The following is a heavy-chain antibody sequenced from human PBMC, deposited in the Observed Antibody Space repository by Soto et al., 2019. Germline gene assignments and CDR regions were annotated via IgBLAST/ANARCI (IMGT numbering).Heavy chain of an antibody. V-gene: IGHV4-59*08. CDR1: SDSISSYY. CDR3: ARAVGDPLYYLDY. D-gene: IGHD6-19*01. J-gene: IGHJ4*02. Sequence: QVQLQESGPGLVRPSETLSLTCTVSSDSISSYYWIWIRQSPGKGLEWIGYTDYSGNTNYNPSLKSRVTITGETSKDQFVLKLGSVTAASQGVFYCARAVGDPLYYLDYWGQGTLVTVSS. CDR2: TDYSGNT.